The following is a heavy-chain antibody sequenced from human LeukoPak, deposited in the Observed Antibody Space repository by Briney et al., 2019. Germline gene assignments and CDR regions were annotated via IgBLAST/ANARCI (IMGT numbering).Heavy chain of an antibody. CDR2: IITKPNNYAT. CDR3: RLEPPPDY. CDR1: GFIFSVSE. J-gene: IGHJ4*02. V-gene: IGHV3-73*01. Sequence: GGSLRLSCTASGFIFSVSEIHWVRQASGKGLEWIGRIITKPNNYATGYSASVKGRFTISRDDSKNTAYLHMNSLQLEDTAVYYRRLEPPPDYWGQGTLVTVSS. D-gene: IGHD1-1*01.